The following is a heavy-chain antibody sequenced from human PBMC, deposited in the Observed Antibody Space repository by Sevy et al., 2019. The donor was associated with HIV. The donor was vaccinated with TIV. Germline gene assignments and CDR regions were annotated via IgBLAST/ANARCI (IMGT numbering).Heavy chain of an antibody. Sequence: GESLKISCQGSGYRFSNNWVAWVRQRPGKGLEWMGMIYPGNSDTRYSPSFQGQVIISADKPISTAYVQWRSLKASDTAIYYCASGAHLPLDGFDFWGQGTGVTVSS. CDR3: ASGAHLPLDGFDF. CDR1: GYRFSNNW. V-gene: IGHV5-51*04. D-gene: IGHD1-26*01. J-gene: IGHJ3*01. CDR2: IYPGNSDT.